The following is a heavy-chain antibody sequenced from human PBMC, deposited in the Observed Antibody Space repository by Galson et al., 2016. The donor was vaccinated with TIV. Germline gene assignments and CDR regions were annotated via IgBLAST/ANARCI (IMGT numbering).Heavy chain of an antibody. CDR2: IIPIFGLA. Sequence: SVNVSCKASGGAFISHGISWVRQAPGQGLEWMGGIIPIFGLANYAQKFQGRVTITADDSTRTAYMELSSLRFDDTAVYYCARGGSTVTRPFDYWGQGTLGTVSS. V-gene: IGHV1-69*13. CDR3: ARGGSTVTRPFDY. CDR1: GGAFISHG. D-gene: IGHD4-17*01. J-gene: IGHJ4*02.